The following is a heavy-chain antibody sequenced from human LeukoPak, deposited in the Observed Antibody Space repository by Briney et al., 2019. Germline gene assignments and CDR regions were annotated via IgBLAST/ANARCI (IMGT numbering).Heavy chain of an antibody. Sequence: GGSLRLSCAASGFTFSSYAMHWVRQAPGKGLEWVAVISYDGSNKYYADSVKGRFTISRDNSRNTLYLQMNSLRAEDTAVYYCARDYTTDLPDYWGQGTLVTVSS. V-gene: IGHV3-30-3*01. D-gene: IGHD1-14*01. CDR1: GFTFSSYA. CDR2: ISYDGSNK. CDR3: ARDYTTDLPDY. J-gene: IGHJ4*02.